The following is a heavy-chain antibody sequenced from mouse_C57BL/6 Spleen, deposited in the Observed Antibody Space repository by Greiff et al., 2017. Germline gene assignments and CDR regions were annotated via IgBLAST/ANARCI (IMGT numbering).Heavy chain of an antibody. V-gene: IGHV1-66*01. CDR3: ARSDSSGYSYYFDY. CDR2: IYPGSGNT. Sequence: VQLQESGPELVKPGASVKISCKASGYSFTSYYIHWVKQRPGQGLEWIGWIYPGSGNTKYNEKFKGKATLTADTSSSTAYMQLSSLTSEDSAVYYCARSDSSGYSYYFDYWGQGTTLTVSS. CDR1: GYSFTSYY. J-gene: IGHJ2*01. D-gene: IGHD3-2*02.